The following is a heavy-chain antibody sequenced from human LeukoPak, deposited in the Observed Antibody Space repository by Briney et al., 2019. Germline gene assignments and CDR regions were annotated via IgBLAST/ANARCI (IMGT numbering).Heavy chain of an antibody. CDR1: GGTFSSYT. D-gene: IGHD4-17*01. CDR2: IIPILGIA. J-gene: IGHJ6*02. V-gene: IGHV1-69*02. Sequence: SVKVSCKASGGTFSSYTISWVRQAPGQGLEWMGRIIPILGIANYAQKFQGRVTITADKSTSTAYMELSSLRSEDTAVYYCASDPGDYGYGMDVWGQGTTVTVSS. CDR3: ASDPGDYGYGMDV.